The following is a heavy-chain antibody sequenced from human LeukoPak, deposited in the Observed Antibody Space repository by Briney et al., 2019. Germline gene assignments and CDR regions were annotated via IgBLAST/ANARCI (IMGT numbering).Heavy chain of an antibody. CDR3: ARTRYYDLWSGYYGPKHKDYLHYLDY. CDR1: GGSFSGYY. J-gene: IGHJ4*02. D-gene: IGHD3-3*01. Sequence: PSETLSLTCAVYGGSFSGYYWSWIRQPPGKGLEWSGEINDSGRTNYNPSLKSRVTISVDTSKNQFSLKLSSVTAAATAVSYCARTRYYDLWSGYYGPKHKDYLHYLDYWGQGTLVTVSS. CDR2: INDSGRT. V-gene: IGHV4-34*01.